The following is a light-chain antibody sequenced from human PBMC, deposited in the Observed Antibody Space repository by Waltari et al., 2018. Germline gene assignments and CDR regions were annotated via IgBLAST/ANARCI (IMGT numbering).Light chain of an antibody. J-gene: IGKJ4*01. Sequence: DIQMTQSPSSLSASVGDRVTITCRASQSISSYLSWCQQKPGTAPKLLIYAASSLQSGVPSRFSGSGSGTDFTLTISSLQPEDFATYYCQQSYTTPRTFGGGTKVEIK. CDR2: AAS. CDR3: QQSYTTPRT. V-gene: IGKV1-39*01. CDR1: QSISSY.